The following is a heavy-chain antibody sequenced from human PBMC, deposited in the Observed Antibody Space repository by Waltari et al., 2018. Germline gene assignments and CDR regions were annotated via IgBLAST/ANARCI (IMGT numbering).Heavy chain of an antibody. CDR3: ARRTYYYDSRYAFDI. CDR1: GGSISSSSYY. D-gene: IGHD3-22*01. Sequence: QLQLQESGPGLVKPSETLSLTCTVSGGSISSSSYYWGWIRQPPGKGLEWIGSIYYSGSTYYNPSLKSRVTISVDTSKNQFSLKLSSVTAADTAVYYCARRTYYYDSRYAFDIWGQGTMVTVSS. J-gene: IGHJ3*02. V-gene: IGHV4-39*07. CDR2: IYYSGST.